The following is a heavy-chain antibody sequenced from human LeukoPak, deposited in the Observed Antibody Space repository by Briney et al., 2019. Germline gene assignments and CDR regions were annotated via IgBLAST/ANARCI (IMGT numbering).Heavy chain of an antibody. V-gene: IGHV3-9*01. CDR3: AKDYYGSGSYYNGGVYFDY. Sequence: PGRSLRLSCAASGFTFDDYAMHWVRQAPGKGLEWVSGISWNSGSIGYADSVKGRFTISRDNAKNSLYLQMNSLRAEDTALYYCAKDYYGSGSYYNGGVYFDYWGQGTLVTVSS. CDR2: ISWNSGSI. D-gene: IGHD3-10*01. CDR1: GFTFDDYA. J-gene: IGHJ4*02.